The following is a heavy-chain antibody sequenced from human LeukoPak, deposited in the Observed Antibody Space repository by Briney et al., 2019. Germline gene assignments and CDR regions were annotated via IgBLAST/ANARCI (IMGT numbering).Heavy chain of an antibody. D-gene: IGHD3-10*01. Sequence: SETLSLTCTVSGGSISSYYWSWIRQPPGKGLEWIGYIYYSGSTNYNPSLKSRVTISLDTSKNQFSLKLNSVTAADTAVYYCASHYGSGSFYSPFDYWGQGTLVTVSS. CDR3: ASHYGSGSFYSPFDY. CDR1: GGSISSYY. V-gene: IGHV4-59*01. J-gene: IGHJ4*02. CDR2: IYYSGST.